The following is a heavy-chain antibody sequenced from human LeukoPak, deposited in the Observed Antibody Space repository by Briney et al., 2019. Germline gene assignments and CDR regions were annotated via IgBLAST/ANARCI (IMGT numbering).Heavy chain of an antibody. CDR2: INHSGST. CDR3: ASTVRITLVRGVRSFDY. D-gene: IGHD3-10*01. Sequence: SETLSLACALYGGSFGGYYWSWIRHPPGRGLEWIGEINHSGSTNYNPSLKSRVTVSVDTSKNQFSLKLSSVTAADTAVYYCASTVRITLVRGVRSFDYWGQGTLVTVSS. CDR1: GGSFGGYY. V-gene: IGHV4-34*01. J-gene: IGHJ4*02.